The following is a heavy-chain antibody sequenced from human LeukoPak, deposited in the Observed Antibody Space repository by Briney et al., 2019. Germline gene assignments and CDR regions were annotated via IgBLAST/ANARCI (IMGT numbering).Heavy chain of an antibody. CDR3: AREKTLLWFGESRFDP. J-gene: IGHJ5*02. Sequence: SETLSLTCTVSGGSISSYYWSWIRQPPGKGLEWIGYIYYSGSTNYNPSLKSRVTISVDTSKNQFSLKLSSVTAADTAVYYCAREKTLLWFGESRFDPWGQGTLVTVSS. V-gene: IGHV4-59*12. CDR1: GGSISSYY. D-gene: IGHD3-10*01. CDR2: IYYSGST.